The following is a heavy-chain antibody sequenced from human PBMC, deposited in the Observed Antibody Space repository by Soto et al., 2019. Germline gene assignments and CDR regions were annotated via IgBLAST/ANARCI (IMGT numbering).Heavy chain of an antibody. CDR2: IYYNGST. CDR3: AVRGYSYGFNWFDP. CDR1: GGSISGYF. Sequence: PSETLSLTCTVSGGSISGYFWSWIRRPPGKGLEWIGYIYYNGSTNYNPSLKSRVTISVDTSKNQFSLKLTSVTAADTAVYYCAVRGYSYGFNWFDPWGEGTLVTVSS. V-gene: IGHV4-59*01. J-gene: IGHJ5*02. D-gene: IGHD5-18*01.